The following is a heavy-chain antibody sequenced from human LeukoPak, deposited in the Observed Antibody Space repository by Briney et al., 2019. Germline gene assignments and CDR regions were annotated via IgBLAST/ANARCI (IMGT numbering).Heavy chain of an antibody. CDR2: IKQDGSEK. J-gene: IGHJ4*02. Sequence: GGSLRLSCAASGFTFSSYWMSWVRQAPGKGLEWVANIKQDGSEKYYVDSVKGRFTIPRDNAKNSLYLQMNSLRAEDTAVYYCARPNFNYYFDYWGQGTLVTVSS. CDR3: ARPNFNYYFDY. V-gene: IGHV3-7*01. D-gene: IGHD1-7*01. CDR1: GFTFSSYW.